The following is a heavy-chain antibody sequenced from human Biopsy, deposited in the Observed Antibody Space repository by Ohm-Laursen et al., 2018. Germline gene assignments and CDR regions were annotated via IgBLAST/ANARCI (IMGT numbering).Heavy chain of an antibody. CDR2: IYYSGST. J-gene: IGHJ5*02. CDR1: GYSMSTYY. V-gene: IGHV4-59*08. D-gene: IGHD2-15*01. CDR3: ARLRGGMPASGNWFDH. Sequence: SDTLSLTCSVSGYSMSTYYWSWIRQPPGQGLEWIGYIYYSGSTNSNPSLKSRVTISVDMSKYQFSLKLTSVAAADTAVYYCARLRGGMPASGNWFDHWGQGTLDTVSS.